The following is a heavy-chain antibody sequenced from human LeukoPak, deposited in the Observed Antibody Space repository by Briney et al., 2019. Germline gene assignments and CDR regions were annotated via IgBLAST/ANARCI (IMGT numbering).Heavy chain of an antibody. Sequence: ASVKVSCKASGSTFTGYYMHLMRQAPGQGLEWMGWINPNSGGTNYAQKFQGRVTMTRDTSISTAYMELSRLRSDDTAVYYCAREDSGGSYCFFSWGQGTLVTVSS. CDR2: INPNSGGT. D-gene: IGHD1-26*01. V-gene: IGHV1-2*02. CDR1: GSTFTGYY. J-gene: IGHJ5*02. CDR3: AREDSGGSYCFFS.